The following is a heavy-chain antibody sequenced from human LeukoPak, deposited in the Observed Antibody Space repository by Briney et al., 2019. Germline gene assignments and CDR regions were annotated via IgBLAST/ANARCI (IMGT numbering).Heavy chain of an antibody. D-gene: IGHD2-2*01. V-gene: IGHV3-21*01. J-gene: IGHJ6*03. CDR3: ARGLRECSSTSCYQTAWYYYYYMDV. CDR2: ISSSSSYI. CDR1: GFTFSSYS. Sequence: GGSLRLSCAASGFTFSSYSMNWVRQAPGKGLEWVSSISSSSSYIYYADSVKGRFTLSRDNAKNSLYLQMNSLRAEDTAVYYCARGLRECSSTSCYQTAWYYYYYMDVWGKGTTVTVSS.